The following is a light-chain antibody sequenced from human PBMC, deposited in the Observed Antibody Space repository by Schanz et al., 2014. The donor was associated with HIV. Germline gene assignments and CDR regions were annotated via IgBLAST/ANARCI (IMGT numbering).Light chain of an antibody. J-gene: IGKJ1*01. CDR2: GAS. CDR3: QQYGSSPL. CDR1: QSVSNN. Sequence: ENVMTQSPATLSVSPGERATLSCRASQSVSNNLAWYQQTPGQVPRLLIYGASSRATGIPDRFSGSGSGTDFTLTISRLEPEDFAVYYCQQYGSSPLFGQGTKVEIK. V-gene: IGKV3-20*01.